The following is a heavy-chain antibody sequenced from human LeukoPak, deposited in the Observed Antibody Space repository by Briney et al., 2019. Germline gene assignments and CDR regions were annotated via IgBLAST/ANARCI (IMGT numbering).Heavy chain of an antibody. CDR2: IRYDGGNE. CDR1: GFNFNNYG. V-gene: IGHV3-30*02. Sequence: GGSLRLSCAASGFNFNNYGMHWVRQAPGKGLEWVAFIRYDGGNEYYADSVKGRFTISRDNSKNTLYLQMNSLRAEDTAVYYCAKDNALASSSWYDAGVDHFDYWGQGTLVTVSS. CDR3: AKDNALASSSWYDAGVDHFDY. D-gene: IGHD6-13*01. J-gene: IGHJ4*02.